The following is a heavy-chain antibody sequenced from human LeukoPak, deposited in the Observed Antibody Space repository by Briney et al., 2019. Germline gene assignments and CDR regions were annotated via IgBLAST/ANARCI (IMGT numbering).Heavy chain of an antibody. D-gene: IGHD2-2*01. Sequence: KPGESLKISCKGSGYRFSSNWIGWVRQMPGKGLEWMGIIYPGDSDTRYSPSFQGQVTISADKSISTAFLQWSSLKASYTAMYYCARLGYCGSTSCTQFDYWGQGTLVTVSS. J-gene: IGHJ4*02. CDR2: IYPGDSDT. CDR1: GYRFSSNW. CDR3: ARLGYCGSTSCTQFDY. V-gene: IGHV5-51*01.